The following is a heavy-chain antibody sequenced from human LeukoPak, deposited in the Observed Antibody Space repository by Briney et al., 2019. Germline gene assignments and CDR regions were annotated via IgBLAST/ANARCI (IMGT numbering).Heavy chain of an antibody. D-gene: IGHD2-2*01. CDR3: ARDIATVVHQD. V-gene: IGHV1-18*01. J-gene: IGHJ4*02. CDR1: GYTFTNHG. Sequence: ASVKVSCKASGYTFTNHGITWVRQAPGQGLEWMGWISAYSGNTNYVQKFQGSVTMATDTSTSTAYMELRSLRSDDTAAYYCARDIATVVHQDWGQGTLVTVSS. CDR2: ISAYSGNT.